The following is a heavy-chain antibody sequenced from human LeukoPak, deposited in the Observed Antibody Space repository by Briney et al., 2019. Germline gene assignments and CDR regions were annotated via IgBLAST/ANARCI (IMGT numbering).Heavy chain of an antibody. CDR3: ARESPWIQLWLYDY. D-gene: IGHD5-18*01. V-gene: IGHV1-2*06. CDR2: INPNSGGT. Sequence: ASVKDSCKASGYTFTGYYMHWVRQAPGQGLEWMGRINPNSGGTNYAQKFQGRVTMTRDTSISTAYMELSRLRSDDTAVYYCARESPWIQLWLYDYWGQGTLVTVSS. CDR1: GYTFTGYY. J-gene: IGHJ4*02.